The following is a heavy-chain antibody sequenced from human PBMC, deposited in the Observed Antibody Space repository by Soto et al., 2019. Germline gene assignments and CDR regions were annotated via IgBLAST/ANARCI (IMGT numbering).Heavy chain of an antibody. Sequence: PGGALRLSCATSGFTFKNYGIHWVRQAPGKGLEWVAVIWSGGRHEYYADSVKGRFTVSRDNSENTVYLQMSSLRAEDTALYYCARDVDTTSHYSRFDPWGQGTLVTVSS. CDR1: GFTFKNYG. D-gene: IGHD1-26*01. J-gene: IGHJ5*02. V-gene: IGHV3-33*01. CDR2: IWSGGRHE. CDR3: ARDVDTTSHYSRFDP.